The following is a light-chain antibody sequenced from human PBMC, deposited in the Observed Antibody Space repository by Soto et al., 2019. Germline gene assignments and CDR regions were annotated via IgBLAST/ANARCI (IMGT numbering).Light chain of an antibody. V-gene: IGLV4-60*02. CDR2: LEGSGSY. Sequence: QLVLTQSSSATASLGSSVKLTCTLSSGHSSYIIAWHQQQPEKAPRYLMKLEGSGSYNKGSGVPDRFSGSSSGADRYLTISTPQFEDGADYFGDPWDSNTQVFGGGTKLPF. CDR3: DPWDSNTQV. J-gene: IGLJ2*01. CDR1: SGHSSYI.